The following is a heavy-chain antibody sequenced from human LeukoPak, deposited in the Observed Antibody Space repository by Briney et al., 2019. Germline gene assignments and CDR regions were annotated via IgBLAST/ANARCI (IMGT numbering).Heavy chain of an antibody. CDR3: AKDLDSTGYYTSDS. J-gene: IGHJ5*02. CDR1: GFPFSIYA. V-gene: IGHV3-23*01. CDR2: ISVGGRNT. D-gene: IGHD3-22*01. Sequence: GGSLRLSCVASGFPFSIYAMNWVRQAPGKGLEWVSLISVGGRNTHYAGSVQGRFTISRDDSQNTLYLQVNSLRAEDTAIYYCAKDLDSTGYYTSDSWGQGTLVTVSS.